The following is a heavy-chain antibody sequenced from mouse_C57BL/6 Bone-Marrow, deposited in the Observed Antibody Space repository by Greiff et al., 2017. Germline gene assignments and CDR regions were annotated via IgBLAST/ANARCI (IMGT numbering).Heavy chain of an antibody. Sequence: VMLVESGGGLVKPGGSLKLSCAASGFTFSSYTMSWVRQTPEKRLEWVATISGGGGNTYYPDSVKGRFPISRDNAKNSLYLQMSSLRSEDTALYYCARRWSYYKAMDYCGQGTSVTVSS. CDR3: ARRWSYYKAMDY. CDR1: GFTFSSYT. D-gene: IGHD2-12*01. CDR2: ISGGGGNT. J-gene: IGHJ4*01. V-gene: IGHV5-9*01.